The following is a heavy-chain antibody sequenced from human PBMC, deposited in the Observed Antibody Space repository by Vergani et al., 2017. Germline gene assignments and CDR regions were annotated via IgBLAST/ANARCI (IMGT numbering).Heavy chain of an antibody. D-gene: IGHD6-13*01. CDR2: ISSSSSYI. V-gene: IGHV3-21*01. J-gene: IGHJ6*03. CDR1: GFTFSSYS. CDR3: ARYDYSSSWYYYYYMDV. Sequence: EVQLVESGGGLVKPGGSLRLSCAASGFTFSSYSMNWVRQAPGKGLEWVSSISSSSSYIYYADSVKGRFTISRDNAKNSLYLQMNSLRAEDTAVYYCARYDYSSSWYYYYYMDVWGKGTTVTVSS.